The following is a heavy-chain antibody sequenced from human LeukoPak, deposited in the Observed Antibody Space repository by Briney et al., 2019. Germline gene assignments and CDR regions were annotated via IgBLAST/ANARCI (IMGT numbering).Heavy chain of an antibody. CDR2: IQYDGSNK. J-gene: IGHJ5*02. CDR3: ARDRGYSS. Sequence: GGSLRLSCAASGFTLTSYGMHWVRQAPGKGLEWVAFIQYDGSNKNYADSVKGRFTISRDNSKNTLYLQMNSLRAEDTAVYYCARDRGYSSWGQGTLVTVSS. D-gene: IGHD5-18*01. CDR1: GFTLTSYG. V-gene: IGHV3-30*02.